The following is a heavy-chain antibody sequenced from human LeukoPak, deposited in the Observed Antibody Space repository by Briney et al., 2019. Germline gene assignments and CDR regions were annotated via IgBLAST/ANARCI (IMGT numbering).Heavy chain of an antibody. D-gene: IGHD2-15*01. CDR1: GGSISSSNW. J-gene: IGHJ4*02. CDR3: ARDEDCSGNSCPSFFDY. CDR2: VYHSGST. V-gene: IGHV4-4*02. Sequence: SGTLSLTCDVSGGSISSSNWWSWVRQPPGKGLEWFGEVYHSGSTNYNPSLKSRVTISVDKSKNQFSLKLTSVTAADTAVYYCARDEDCSGNSCPSFFDYWGQGTLVTVSS.